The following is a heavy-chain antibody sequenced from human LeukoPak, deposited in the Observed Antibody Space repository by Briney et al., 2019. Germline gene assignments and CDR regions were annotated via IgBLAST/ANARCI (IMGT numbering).Heavy chain of an antibody. CDR1: GASVTSGIYY. CDR3: AGVRTAGTGPDC. J-gene: IGHJ4*02. Sequence: SETLSLTCTVSGASVTSGIYYWSWIRQPPGKELEWIGFTHHSGSTSHHPSLQNRVTMSVDTSKNQLSLKLTSATAADTAMYFCAGVRTAGTGPDCWGQGTLVTVSS. V-gene: IGHV4-61*01. D-gene: IGHD6-13*01. CDR2: THHSGST.